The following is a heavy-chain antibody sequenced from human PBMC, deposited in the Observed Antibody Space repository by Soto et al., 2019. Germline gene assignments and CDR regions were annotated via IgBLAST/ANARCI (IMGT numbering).Heavy chain of an antibody. D-gene: IGHD6-13*01. CDR2: INHSGST. CDR3: ASITAAGSGY. J-gene: IGHJ4*02. V-gene: IGHV4-34*01. CDR1: GGSFSGYY. Sequence: SETLSLTCAVYGGSFSGYYWIWIRQPPGKGLEWIGEINHSGSTNYNPSLKSRVTISVDTSKNQFSLKLSSVTAADTAVYYCASITAAGSGYWGQGTLVTVSS.